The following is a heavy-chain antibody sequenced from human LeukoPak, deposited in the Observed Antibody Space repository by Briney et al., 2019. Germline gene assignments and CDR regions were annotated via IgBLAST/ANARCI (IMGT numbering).Heavy chain of an antibody. CDR3: ARATIQLWGQETAVFDY. J-gene: IGHJ4*02. D-gene: IGHD5-18*01. Sequence: SETLSLTPAVSGGSICSGGYSSSWIRQPPGKGLEWIGYIYHSGSTYYNPSPKSRVTISVDRSKNQFSLKLSSVTAADTAVYYCARATIQLWGQETAVFDYWGQGTLVTVSS. V-gene: IGHV4-30-2*01. CDR1: GGSICSGGYS. CDR2: IYHSGST.